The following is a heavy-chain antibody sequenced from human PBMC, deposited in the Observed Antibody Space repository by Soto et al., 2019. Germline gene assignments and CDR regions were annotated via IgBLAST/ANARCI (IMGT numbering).Heavy chain of an antibody. Sequence: QITLKESGPTLVKPTQTLTLTCTFSGFSLNTNGVGVAWIRQPPGKALECLALIYWDDDKRYSPSLKTRLSITKDTSNNQVVLTMTNMDPVDTATYYXXRDYGDPPHYYFGLDVWGQGTTVTVSS. J-gene: IGHJ6*02. D-gene: IGHD4-17*01. CDR2: IYWDDDK. CDR1: GFSLNTNGVG. CDR3: XRDYGDPPHYYFGLDV. V-gene: IGHV2-5*02.